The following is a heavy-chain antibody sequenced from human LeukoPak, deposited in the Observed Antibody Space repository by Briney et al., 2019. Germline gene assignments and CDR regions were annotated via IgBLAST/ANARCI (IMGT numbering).Heavy chain of an antibody. J-gene: IGHJ4*02. D-gene: IGHD5-12*01. Sequence: PSETLSLTCTVSGGSISSYYWSWIRHPPGKGLEWIGYIYYSGSTNYNPSLKSRVTISVDTSKNQFSLKLSSVTAADTAVYYCARSHRWGYDYLDYWGQGTLVTVSS. CDR3: ARSHRWGYDYLDY. CDR1: GGSISSYY. CDR2: IYYSGST. V-gene: IGHV4-59*12.